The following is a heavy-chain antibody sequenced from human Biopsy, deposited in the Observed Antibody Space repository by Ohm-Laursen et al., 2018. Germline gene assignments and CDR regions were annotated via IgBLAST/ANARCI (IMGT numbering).Heavy chain of an antibody. D-gene: IGHD1-26*01. CDR1: GGTFINYA. J-gene: IGHJ4*02. CDR2: IIPMFGTA. Sequence: SSVKVSCKASGGTFINYAISWVRQAPGQGLEWMGGIIPMFGTANCAQMFQGRVTISADESTSTSYMELSSLTTEDTAIYYCARGSHSGSHSCFDYWGRGTLVTVSS. CDR3: ARGSHSGSHSCFDY. V-gene: IGHV1-69*01.